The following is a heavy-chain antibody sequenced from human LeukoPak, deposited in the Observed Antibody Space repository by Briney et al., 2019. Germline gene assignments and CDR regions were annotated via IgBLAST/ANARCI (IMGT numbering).Heavy chain of an antibody. CDR1: GGSISSGGYY. Sequence: SETLSLTCTVSGGSISSGGYYWSWIRQPLGKGLEWIGYIYHSGSTYYNPSLKSRVIISVDRSKNQFSLKLSSVTAADTAVYYCARGSGYSSSSDYWGQGTLVTVSS. J-gene: IGHJ4*02. D-gene: IGHD6-13*01. CDR2: IYHSGST. V-gene: IGHV4-30-2*01. CDR3: ARGSGYSSSSDY.